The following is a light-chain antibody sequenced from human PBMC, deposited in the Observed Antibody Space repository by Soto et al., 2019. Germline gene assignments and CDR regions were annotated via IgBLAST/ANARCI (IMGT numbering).Light chain of an antibody. V-gene: IGKV1-5*03. J-gene: IGKJ4*01. CDR2: KAS. CDR1: QSISSW. CDR3: QQNNSYPLT. Sequence: DIQMTQSPSTLSASVGDRVTITCRASQSISSWLAWYQQKPGKAPKLLIYKASSLESGVPSRFSGSGSGTEFTLTISSLQPDEFATYHCQQNNSYPLTFGGGTKVEIK.